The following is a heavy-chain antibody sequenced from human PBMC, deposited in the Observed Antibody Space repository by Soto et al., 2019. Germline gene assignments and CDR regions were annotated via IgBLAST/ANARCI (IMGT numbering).Heavy chain of an antibody. J-gene: IGHJ4*02. CDR2: ISYDGSNK. Sequence: QVQLVESGGGVVQPGRSLRLSCAASGFTFSSYAMHWVRQAPGKGLEWVAVISYDGSNKYYADSVKGRFTISRDNSKNTLYLQMYSLRAEDTAVYYCARARGSGEKYYFDYWGQGTLVTVSS. D-gene: IGHD6-19*01. CDR3: ARARGSGEKYYFDY. CDR1: GFTFSSYA. V-gene: IGHV3-30-3*01.